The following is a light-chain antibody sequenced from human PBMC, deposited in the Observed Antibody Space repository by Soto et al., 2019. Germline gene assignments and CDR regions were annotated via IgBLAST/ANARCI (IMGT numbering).Light chain of an antibody. Sequence: EIVTTQSPATLPVSPGERGTRSRRARARVSSIYLAWYQQKPGQAPRLLIYSASSRATGVPDRFSGSGSGTDFTITISSLEPEDFAVYYCQPSYSSPWTVGPGTKVDIK. CDR1: ARVSSIY. CDR3: QPSYSSPWT. V-gene: IGKV3-20*01. J-gene: IGKJ1*01. CDR2: SAS.